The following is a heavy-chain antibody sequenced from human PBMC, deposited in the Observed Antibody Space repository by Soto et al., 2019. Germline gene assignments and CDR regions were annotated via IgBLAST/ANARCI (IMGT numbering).Heavy chain of an antibody. J-gene: IGHJ6*02. CDR3: AREAPPYGSGWAAYYYYYYGMDV. CDR2: ISAYNGNT. D-gene: IGHD6-19*01. CDR1: GYTFTSYG. Sequence: GASVKVSCKASGYTFTSYGISWVRQAPGQGLEWMGWISAYNGNTNYAQKLQGRVTMTTDTSTSTAYMELRSLRSDDTAVYYCAREAPPYGSGWAAYYYYYYGMDVWGQGTTVTVSS. V-gene: IGHV1-18*04.